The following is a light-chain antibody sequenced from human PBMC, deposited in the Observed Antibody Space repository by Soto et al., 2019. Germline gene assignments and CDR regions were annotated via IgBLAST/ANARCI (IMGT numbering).Light chain of an antibody. CDR2: DAS. CDR1: QSVRNNY. J-gene: IGKJ4*01. CDR3: QQYGSSPLT. Sequence: EIVLTQSPGTLSLSPGERATVSCRASQSVRNNYLTWYQQKPGQAPRLLIYDASSRATGIPDRFSGSGSGTDFTLAISRLEPEDFAVYYCQQYGSSPLTFCWGTKLDIK. V-gene: IGKV3-20*01.